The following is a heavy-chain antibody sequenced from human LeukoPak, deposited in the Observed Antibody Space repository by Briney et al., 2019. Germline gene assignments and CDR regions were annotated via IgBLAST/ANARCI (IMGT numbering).Heavy chain of an antibody. J-gene: IGHJ4*02. V-gene: IGHV3-21*01. D-gene: IGHD4-17*01. Sequence: GGSLRLSCAASGFTFSSYSMNWVRQAPGEGLERVSSISSSSSYIYYADSVKDRFTISRDNAKNSLYLQMNSLRAEDTAVYYCARDDYGDYGTDYWGQGTLVTVSS. CDR1: GFTFSSYS. CDR2: ISSSSSYI. CDR3: ARDDYGDYGTDY.